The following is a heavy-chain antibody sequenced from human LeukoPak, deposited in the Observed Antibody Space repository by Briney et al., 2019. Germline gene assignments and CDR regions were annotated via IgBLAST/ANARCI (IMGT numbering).Heavy chain of an antibody. CDR1: GYSISSGYY. CDR3: ASPPGGSSYDGYFDY. Sequence: SETLSLTCAVSGYSISSGYYWGWIRQPPGKGLEWIGSIYHSGSTYYNPSLKSRVTISVDTSKNQFSLKLSSVTAADTAVYYCASPPGGSSYDGYFDYWGQGTLVTVSS. V-gene: IGHV4-38-2*01. D-gene: IGHD6-6*01. J-gene: IGHJ4*02. CDR2: IYHSGST.